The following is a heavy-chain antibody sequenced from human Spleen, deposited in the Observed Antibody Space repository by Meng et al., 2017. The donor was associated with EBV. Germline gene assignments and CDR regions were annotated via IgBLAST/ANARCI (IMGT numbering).Heavy chain of an antibody. CDR1: GESFPYYY. D-gene: IGHD6-13*01. Sequence: HEHLQEGGAGLLTLSETLSRADAVYGESFPYYYWGWIRPSPGKGLELIGESNHGGSTNYNPSLKSRVTISGDTSKNQFSLKLSSVTAADTAVYYCARSSRGRNSSWYNYWGPGTLVTVSS. CDR2: SNHGGST. V-gene: IGHV4-34*02. CDR3: ARSSRGRNSSWYNY. J-gene: IGHJ4*02.